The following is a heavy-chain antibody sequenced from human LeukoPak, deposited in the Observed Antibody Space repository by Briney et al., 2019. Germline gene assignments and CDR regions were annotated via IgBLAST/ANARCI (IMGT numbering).Heavy chain of an antibody. V-gene: IGHV4-39*07. CDR3: ARWIVVVPAAISAQWFDP. J-gene: IGHJ5*02. D-gene: IGHD2-2*02. Sequence: SETLSLTCTVSGGSINSNNYYWGWIRQPPGKGLEWIGTIYYSGSTNYNPSLKSRITISVDTSKNQFSLKLSSVTAADTAVYYCARWIVVVPAAISAQWFDPWGQGTLVTVSS. CDR1: GGSINSNNYY. CDR2: IYYSGST.